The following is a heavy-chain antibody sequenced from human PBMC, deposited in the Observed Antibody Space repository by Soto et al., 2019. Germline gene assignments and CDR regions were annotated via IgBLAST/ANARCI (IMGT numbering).Heavy chain of an antibody. D-gene: IGHD5-12*01. CDR3: ARHRYSGYDFDF. CDR1: GESFSGYY. Sequence: EQLQQWGAGLLKPSETLSLTCAVFGESFSGYYWSWIRQPPGKGLEWIGEISHWGSTNYNPSLKSRVTISVDTSERHFFLRLSSVTAADTAVYYCARHRYSGYDFDFWGQGTLVTVSS. J-gene: IGHJ4*02. CDR2: ISHWGST. V-gene: IGHV4-34*01.